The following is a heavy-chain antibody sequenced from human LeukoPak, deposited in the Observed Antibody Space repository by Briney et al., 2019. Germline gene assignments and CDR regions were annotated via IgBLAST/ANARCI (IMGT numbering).Heavy chain of an antibody. J-gene: IGHJ4*02. CDR3: ARDLVLETPDFFDY. Sequence: GGSLRLSCAASGFIFSSYPMHWLRQAPGRGLEWVGVISFDVRIKDYADSVKGRFTTSRDDSKNTLYVHMNSLRSDDTAVYFCARDLVLETPDFFDYWGQGTLVTVSS. D-gene: IGHD3-3*01. CDR1: GFIFSSYP. V-gene: IGHV3-30*04. CDR2: ISFDVRIK.